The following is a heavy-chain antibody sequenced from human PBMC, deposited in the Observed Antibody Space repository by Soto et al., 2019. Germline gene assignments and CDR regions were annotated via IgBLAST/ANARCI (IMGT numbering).Heavy chain of an antibody. D-gene: IGHD2-15*01. CDR2: ISASGGET. V-gene: IGHV3-23*01. CDR1: GFTFSNHA. J-gene: IGHJ4*02. CDR3: VRRTAPGGGALLYFDS. Sequence: EVQLLESGGGLVQPGGSLRLSCAASGFTFSNHAMYWVRQAPGRGLEWVSTISASGGETYYTDSVRGRFTISRDKSKNTLDLQMNSLSAEDTAVYYCVRRTAPGGGALLYFDSWGQGALVTVSS.